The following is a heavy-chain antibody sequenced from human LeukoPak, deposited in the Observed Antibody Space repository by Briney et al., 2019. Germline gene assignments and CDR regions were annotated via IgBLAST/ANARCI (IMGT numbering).Heavy chain of an antibody. V-gene: IGHV3-7*01. CDR2: IKKDGNEN. D-gene: IGHD2-21*02. CDR1: GFSFNNYW. CDR3: ARVAYCGGDCSNYFDY. J-gene: IGHJ4*02. Sequence: GGSLRLSCAASGFSFNNYWMSWVRQAPGKGLEWVANIKKDGNENYYVDSVKGRFTISRDNAKNSLYLQMHSLRAEDTAVYYCARVAYCGGDCSNYFDYWGQGTLVTVSS.